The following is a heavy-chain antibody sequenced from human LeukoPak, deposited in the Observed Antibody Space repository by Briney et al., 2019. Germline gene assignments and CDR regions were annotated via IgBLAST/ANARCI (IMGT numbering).Heavy chain of an antibody. J-gene: IGHJ1*01. CDR2: INHSGST. Sequence: SETLSLTCAVYGGYFSGFYWSWIRQTPGKGLEWIGEINHSGSTNYNPSLKSRVTISVDTSKNQFSLKLSSVTAADTAVYFCARGGYYDSSGYSAAEYFQQWGQGTLVTVSS. V-gene: IGHV4-34*01. CDR3: ARGGYYDSSGYSAAEYFQQ. D-gene: IGHD3-22*01. CDR1: GGYFSGFY.